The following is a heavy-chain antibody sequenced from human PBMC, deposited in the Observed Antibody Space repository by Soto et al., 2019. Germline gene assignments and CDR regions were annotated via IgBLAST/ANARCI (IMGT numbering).Heavy chain of an antibody. CDR1: GFTVSSTY. CDR2: IYSGGST. D-gene: IGHD5-18*01. J-gene: IGHJ4*02. V-gene: IGHV3-53*01. Sequence: GGSLRLSCAASGFTVSSTYMSWVRQAPGKGLEWVSVIYSGGSTYYADSVKGRFTISRDNAKNSLYLQMNSLRAEDTAVYYCARDQPGYSYGYGLGYWGQGTLVTVSS. CDR3: ARDQPGYSYGYGLGY.